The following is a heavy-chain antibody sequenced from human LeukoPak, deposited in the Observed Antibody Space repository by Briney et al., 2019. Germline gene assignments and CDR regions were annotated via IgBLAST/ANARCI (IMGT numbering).Heavy chain of an antibody. Sequence: KSSETLSLTCTVPGGSISSYYWSWIRQPAGKGLEWIGRIYTSGSTNYNPSLKSRVTISVDTSKNQFSLKLSSVTAADTAVYYCARRDGSTGLLWFGRSRWFDPWGQGTLVTVSP. CDR2: IYTSGST. V-gene: IGHV4-4*07. CDR1: GGSISSYY. D-gene: IGHD3-10*01. J-gene: IGHJ5*02. CDR3: ARRDGSTGLLWFGRSRWFDP.